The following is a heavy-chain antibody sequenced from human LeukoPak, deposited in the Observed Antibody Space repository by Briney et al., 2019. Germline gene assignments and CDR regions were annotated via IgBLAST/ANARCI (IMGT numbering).Heavy chain of an antibody. Sequence: PSETLSLTCTVSGYSISSGYYWGWIRQPPGKGLEWIGSIYHSGSTYYNPSLKSRVTISVDTSKNQFSLKLSSVTAADTAVYYCARVRPYCSSTSCYLHDAFDIWGQGTMVTVSS. D-gene: IGHD2-2*01. J-gene: IGHJ3*02. CDR2: IYHSGST. V-gene: IGHV4-38-2*02. CDR3: ARVRPYCSSTSCYLHDAFDI. CDR1: GYSISSGYY.